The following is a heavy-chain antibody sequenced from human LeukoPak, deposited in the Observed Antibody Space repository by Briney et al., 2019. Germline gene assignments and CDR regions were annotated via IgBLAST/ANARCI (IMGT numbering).Heavy chain of an antibody. Sequence: AGGSLRLSCAASGFSFSSYEMNWVRQAPGKGLEWISYISTSVSITSYADSVKGRFTISRDNAKNSLFLQLNSLRDEGTALYYCARVGATNWAYYFDYWGQGTLVTVSS. D-gene: IGHD7-27*01. CDR1: GFSFSSYE. CDR2: ISTSVSIT. CDR3: ARVGATNWAYYFDY. V-gene: IGHV3-48*03. J-gene: IGHJ4*02.